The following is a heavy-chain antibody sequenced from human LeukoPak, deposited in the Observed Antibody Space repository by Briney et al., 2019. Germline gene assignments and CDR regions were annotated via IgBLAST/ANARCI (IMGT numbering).Heavy chain of an antibody. D-gene: IGHD2/OR15-2a*01. CDR1: GFTFSNAW. CDR3: TTRIRGHYYGMDV. V-gene: IGHV3-15*01. Sequence: GGSLRLSCAASGFTFSNAWMSWVRQAPGKGLEWVGRIKSKTDGGTTDCAAPVKGRFTISRDDSKNTLYLQMNSLKTEDTAVYYCTTRIRGHYYGMDVWGQGTTVTVSS. CDR2: IKSKTDGGTT. J-gene: IGHJ6*02.